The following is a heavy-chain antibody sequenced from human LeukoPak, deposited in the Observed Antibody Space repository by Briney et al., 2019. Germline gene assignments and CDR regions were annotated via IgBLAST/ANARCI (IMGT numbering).Heavy chain of an antibody. Sequence: PGGSLRLSCAASGFTFDDYGMSWVRHAPGKGLEWVSGINWNGGSTVYADSVKGRFTISRDNAKNSLYLQMNSLTAEDTALYYCAREQGMVRGSWFDPWGQGTLVTVSS. V-gene: IGHV3-20*04. D-gene: IGHD3-10*01. J-gene: IGHJ5*02. CDR1: GFTFDDYG. CDR2: INWNGGST. CDR3: AREQGMVRGSWFDP.